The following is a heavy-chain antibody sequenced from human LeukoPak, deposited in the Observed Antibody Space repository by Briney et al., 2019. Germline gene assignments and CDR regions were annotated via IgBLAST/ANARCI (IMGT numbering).Heavy chain of an antibody. CDR1: GFTFDDYA. D-gene: IGHD2-15*01. J-gene: IGHJ4*02. CDR3: AKDYCSGGSCYPSFDY. V-gene: IGHV3-9*01. CDR2: ISWNSGSI. Sequence: GRSLRLSCAASGFTFDDYAMHWARQAPGKGLEWASGISWNSGSIGYADSVKGRFTISRDNAKNSLYLQMNSLRAEDTALYYCAKDYCSGGSCYPSFDYWGQGTLVTVSS.